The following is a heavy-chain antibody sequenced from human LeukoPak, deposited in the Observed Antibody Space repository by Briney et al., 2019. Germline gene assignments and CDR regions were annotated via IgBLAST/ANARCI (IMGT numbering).Heavy chain of an antibody. CDR2: ISSTSSYI. D-gene: IGHD6-19*01. CDR3: ARFSAVAGTDY. CDR1: GFTFSNYN. J-gene: IGHJ4*02. V-gene: IGHV3-21*04. Sequence: GGSLRLSCAASGFTFSNYNMNWVRQAPGKGLEWVSSISSTSSYIYYADSVKGRFTISRDNAKNSLYLQMNSLRAEDTALYHCARFSAVAGTDYWGQGTQVTVSS.